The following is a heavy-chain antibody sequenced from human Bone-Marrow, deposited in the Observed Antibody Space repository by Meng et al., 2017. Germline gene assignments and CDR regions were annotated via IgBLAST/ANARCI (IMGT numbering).Heavy chain of an antibody. CDR3: AREVRGSSGWYWSRVDYFDY. CDR2: IKQDGSEK. Sequence: GESLKISCAASGFTFSSYAMHWVRQAPGKGLEWVANIKQDGSEKYYVDSLKGRFTISRDNAKNSLYLQMNSLKAEDTAVYYCAREVRGSSGWYWSRVDYFDYWGQGTLVTVSS. J-gene: IGHJ4*02. V-gene: IGHV3-7*01. CDR1: GFTFSSYA. D-gene: IGHD6-19*01.